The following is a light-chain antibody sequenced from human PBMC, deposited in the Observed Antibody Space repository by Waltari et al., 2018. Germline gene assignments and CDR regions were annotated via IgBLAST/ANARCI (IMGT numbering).Light chain of an antibody. CDR1: QSINNNY. Sequence: EIVLTQSPGTLSLSPGERASLSCRASQSINNNYLAWYQQKPGQAPRLLIYAASSRATGIPDRFSGSGSGTDFTLTISRLEPDDFAVYYCQQYGSSHPRYSFGQGTKLEIK. CDR3: QQYGSSHPRYS. CDR2: AAS. J-gene: IGKJ2*03. V-gene: IGKV3-20*01.